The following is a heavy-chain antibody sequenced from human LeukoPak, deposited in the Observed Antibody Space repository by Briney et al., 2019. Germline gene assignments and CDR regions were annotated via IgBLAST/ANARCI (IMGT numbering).Heavy chain of an antibody. CDR3: ARRAAAAGIDY. Sequence: SGTLSLTCAVSGYSISSGYYWGWIRQPPGKGLEWIGSIYHSGSTYYNPSLKSRVTISVDTSKNQFSLKLSSVTAADTAVYYCARRAAAAGIDYWGQGTLVTVSS. CDR1: GYSISSGYY. V-gene: IGHV4-38-2*01. J-gene: IGHJ4*02. D-gene: IGHD6-13*01. CDR2: IYHSGST.